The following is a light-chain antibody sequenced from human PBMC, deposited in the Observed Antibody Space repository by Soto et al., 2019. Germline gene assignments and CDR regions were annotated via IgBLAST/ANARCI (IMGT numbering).Light chain of an antibody. V-gene: IGKV3-20*01. CDR2: GAS. J-gene: IGKJ1*01. CDR3: QQYGSSPRT. CDR1: QSVTRSY. Sequence: IVLTQSPGTVSLSPGERATLSCRASQSVTRSYLAWYQQKPGQAPRVLIYGASFRATGIPDRFSGSGSGTDFTLTIRRLEPEDFAVYYCQQYGSSPRTFGQGTKVEIK.